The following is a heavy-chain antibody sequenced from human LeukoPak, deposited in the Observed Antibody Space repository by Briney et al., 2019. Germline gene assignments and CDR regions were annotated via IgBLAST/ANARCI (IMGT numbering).Heavy chain of an antibody. V-gene: IGHV1-2*02. D-gene: IGHD3-22*01. CDR3: ARVRRDYYDSSGYLFDY. CDR2: INPNSGGT. CDR1: GYTFTGYY. Sequence: ASVKVSCKASGYTFTGYYMHWVRQAPGQGLEWMGWINPNSGGTNYAQKFQGRVTMTRDTSISTAYMELSRLRSDDTAVYYCARVRRDYYDSSGYLFDYWGQGTLVTVSS. J-gene: IGHJ4*02.